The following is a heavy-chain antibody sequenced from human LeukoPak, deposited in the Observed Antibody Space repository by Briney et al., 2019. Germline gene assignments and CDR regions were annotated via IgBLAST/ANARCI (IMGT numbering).Heavy chain of an antibody. CDR1: GFTFSSYG. Sequence: GGSLRLSCAASGFTFSSYGMHWVRQAPGKGLEWVAVISYDGSNKYYADSVKGRFTISRDNSKNTLYLQMNSLRAEDTAAYYCSMELLRDYYYGMDVWGKGTTVTVSS. CDR2: ISYDGSNK. V-gene: IGHV3-30*03. D-gene: IGHD2-15*01. J-gene: IGHJ6*04. CDR3: SMELLRDYYYGMDV.